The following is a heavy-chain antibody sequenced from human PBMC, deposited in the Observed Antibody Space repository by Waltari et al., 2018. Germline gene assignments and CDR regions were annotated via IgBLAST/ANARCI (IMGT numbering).Heavy chain of an antibody. CDR3: ARHDRIAITFGGVSDAFEN. Sequence: QLQLQESGPGLVKPSETLSLTCTISGGSINDSNYYWGLIRQPPGKGLEWVMSLYYRGSTYYNPSLRGRLTRSIDTTRNLFSLKLTSVTAADTAVYYCARHDRIAITFGGVSDAFENWGRGTLVTVSS. CDR1: GGSINDSNYY. J-gene: IGHJ4*02. V-gene: IGHV4-39*01. D-gene: IGHD3-16*01. CDR2: LYYRGST.